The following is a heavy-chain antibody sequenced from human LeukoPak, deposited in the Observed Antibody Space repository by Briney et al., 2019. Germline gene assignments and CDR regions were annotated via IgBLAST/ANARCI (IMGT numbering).Heavy chain of an antibody. J-gene: IGHJ5*02. CDR1: GFTFDDYA. Sequence: GRSLRLSCAASGFTFDDYAMHWVRQAPGKGLEWVSGISWNSGSIGYADSVKGRFTISRDNAKNSLYLQMNSLRAEDTALYYCARGIVVVPAASNWFDPWGQGTLVTVSS. D-gene: IGHD2-2*01. CDR2: ISWNSGSI. V-gene: IGHV3-9*01. CDR3: ARGIVVVPAASNWFDP.